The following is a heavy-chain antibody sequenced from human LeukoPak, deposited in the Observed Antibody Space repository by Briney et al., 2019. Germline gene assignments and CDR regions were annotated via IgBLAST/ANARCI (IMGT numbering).Heavy chain of an antibody. D-gene: IGHD1-1*01. CDR2: ITGTGGK. Sequence: GGSLRLSCAVSGFTLTNHGVSWVRQAPGKGLEWVSIITGTGGKYYGDSVKGRFVLSRDNSKNTVYMQMSSLRAEDTATYYCAKDYCRDGNCPFPFLDSWGQGTQVTVSS. V-gene: IGHV3-23*01. J-gene: IGHJ4*02. CDR1: GFTLTNHG. CDR3: AKDYCRDGNCPFPFLDS.